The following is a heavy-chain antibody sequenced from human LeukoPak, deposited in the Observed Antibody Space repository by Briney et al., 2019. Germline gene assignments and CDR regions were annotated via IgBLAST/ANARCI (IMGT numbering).Heavy chain of an antibody. J-gene: IGHJ4*02. CDR3: ARGGGYNCYYFDF. Sequence: PSETLSLTCSVSGGSMSSYYWSWIRQSAGKGLEWIGRIFFTGKNNYNSSLKSRVTMSLDMSRNQVSLNLTSVTAADTAVYFCARGGGYNCYYFDFWGQGTLVTVSS. V-gene: IGHV4-4*07. D-gene: IGHD5-24*01. CDR1: GGSMSSYY. CDR2: IFFTGKN.